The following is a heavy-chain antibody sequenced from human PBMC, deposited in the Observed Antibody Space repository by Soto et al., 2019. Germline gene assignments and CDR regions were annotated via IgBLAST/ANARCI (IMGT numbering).Heavy chain of an antibody. CDR3: ARDRARYSSSMLDAFDI. CDR2: ISYDGSNK. CDR1: GFTFSSYA. D-gene: IGHD6-6*01. J-gene: IGHJ3*02. Sequence: VQLVESGGGLVKPGGSLRLSCAASGFTFSSYAMHWVRQAPGKGLEWVAVISYDGSNKYYADSVKGRFTISRDNSKNTLYLQMNSLRAEDTAVYYCARDRARYSSSMLDAFDIWGQGTMVTVSS. V-gene: IGHV3-30-3*01.